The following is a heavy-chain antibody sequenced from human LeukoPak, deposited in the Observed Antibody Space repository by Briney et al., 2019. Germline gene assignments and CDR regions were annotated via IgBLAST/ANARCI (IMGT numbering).Heavy chain of an antibody. CDR1: GFTFSSYS. V-gene: IGHV3-48*01. J-gene: IGHJ4*02. CDR2: ISSSSSTI. Sequence: PGGSLRLSCAASGFTFSSYSMNWVRQAPGKGLEWVSYISSSSSTIYYADSVKGRFTISRDNAKNSLYLQMNSLRAEDTAVYYCARGSRWVGATTGDYWGQGTLVTVSS. D-gene: IGHD1-26*01. CDR3: ARGSRWVGATTGDY.